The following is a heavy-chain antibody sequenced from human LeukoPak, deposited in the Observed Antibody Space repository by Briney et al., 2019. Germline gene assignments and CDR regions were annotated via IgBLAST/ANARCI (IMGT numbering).Heavy chain of an antibody. Sequence: PGRSLRLSCAASGFTFDDYAMHWVRQAPGRGLEWVSGTSWNSGSIGYADSVKGRLTISRDNSKNTLYLQMNSLRAEDTAVYYCAKDNYGSGWAFDYWGQGTLVTVSS. J-gene: IGHJ4*02. CDR2: TSWNSGSI. D-gene: IGHD6-19*01. CDR1: GFTFDDYA. CDR3: AKDNYGSGWAFDY. V-gene: IGHV3-9*01.